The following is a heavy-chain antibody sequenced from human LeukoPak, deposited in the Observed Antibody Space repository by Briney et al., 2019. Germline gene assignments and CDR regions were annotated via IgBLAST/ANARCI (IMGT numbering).Heavy chain of an antibody. V-gene: IGHV3-7*01. CDR2: INQDAGTT. J-gene: IGHJ3*02. D-gene: IGHD2-15*01. CDR1: GFSFTSYW. CDR3: ARDPGWSSFDI. Sequence: GGSLRLSCVASGFSFTSYWMSWVRQAPGKGLEFVANINQDAGTTNYVDSVKGRFTISRDNAENSLYLQMSSLRAEDTALYYCARDPGWSSFDIWGQGIMVTVSS.